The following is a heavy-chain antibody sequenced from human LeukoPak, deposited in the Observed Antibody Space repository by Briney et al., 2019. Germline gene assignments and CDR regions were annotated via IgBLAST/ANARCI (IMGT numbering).Heavy chain of an antibody. CDR2: INHSGST. D-gene: IGHD5-12*01. V-gene: IGHV4-34*01. CDR3: ARHGYDGIDP. Sequence: GSLRLSCAASGFTFSGYSMNWVRQAPGKGLEWIGEINHSGSTNYNPSLKSRVTISVDTSKNQFSLKLSSVTAADTAVYYCARHGYDGIDPWGQGTLVTVSS. J-gene: IGHJ5*02. CDR1: GFTFSGYS.